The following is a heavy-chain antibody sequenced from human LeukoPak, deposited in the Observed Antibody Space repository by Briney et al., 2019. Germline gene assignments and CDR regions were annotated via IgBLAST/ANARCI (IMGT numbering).Heavy chain of an antibody. D-gene: IGHD2-8*01. CDR2: ISAYNGNT. Sequence: ASVKVSCKASGYTFTSYGISWVRQAPGQGLEWMGWISAYNGNTNYAQNLQGRVTMTTDTSTSTAYMELRSLRSDDTAVYYCARDRGPYCTNGVCDFDYWGQGTLVTVSS. CDR1: GYTFTSYG. V-gene: IGHV1-18*01. CDR3: ARDRGPYCTNGVCDFDY. J-gene: IGHJ4*02.